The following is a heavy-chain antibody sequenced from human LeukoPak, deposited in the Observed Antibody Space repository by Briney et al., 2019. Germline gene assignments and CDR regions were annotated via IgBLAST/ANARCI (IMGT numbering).Heavy chain of an antibody. J-gene: IGHJ4*02. CDR3: AEEYSNYGLPDY. V-gene: IGHV1-2*02. Sequence: ASVKVSCKASGYTFTGYYMHWVRQAPGQGLEWMGWINPNSGGTNYAQKFQGRVTMTRDTSISTAYMELSRLRSDDTAVYYCAEEYSNYGLPDYWGQGTLVTVSS. CDR1: GYTFTGYY. CDR2: INPNSGGT. D-gene: IGHD4-11*01.